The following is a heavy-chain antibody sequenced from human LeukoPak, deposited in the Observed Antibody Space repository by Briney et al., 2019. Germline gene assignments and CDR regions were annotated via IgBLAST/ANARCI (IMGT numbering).Heavy chain of an antibody. CDR2: IKQDGSEK. D-gene: IGHD7-27*01. V-gene: IGHV3-7*01. Sequence: GSLRLSCAASGFTVSSNFMSWVRQAPGKGLEWVANIKQDGSEKYYVDSVKGRFTISRDNAKNSLYLQMNSLRAEDTAVYYCARDGDRNWFDPWGQGTLVTVSS. CDR3: ARDGDRNWFDP. CDR1: GFTVSSNF. J-gene: IGHJ5*02.